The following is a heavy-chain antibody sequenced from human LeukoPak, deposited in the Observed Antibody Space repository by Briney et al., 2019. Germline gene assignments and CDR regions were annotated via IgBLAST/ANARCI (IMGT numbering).Heavy chain of an antibody. CDR2: ISSSASST. Sequence: GGSLRLSCTPSQFNFNKFGMSWVRQAPGKGLEWVSSISSSASSTYYEDSVKGRFTISRDNAKNSLYLQMNSLRAEGTAVYYCARGGTYCGVDCYATNYWGQGTLVTVSS. V-gene: IGHV3-21*06. CDR3: ARGGTYCGVDCYATNY. D-gene: IGHD2-21*02. CDR1: QFNFNKFG. J-gene: IGHJ4*02.